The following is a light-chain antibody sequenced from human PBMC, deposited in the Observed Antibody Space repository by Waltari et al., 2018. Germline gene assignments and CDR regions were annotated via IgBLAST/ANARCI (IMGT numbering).Light chain of an antibody. Sequence: VLPHPPSVSAAPGQRVPIPSSGGGPNFGNNSVSWYRQFPGTAPKLLIYEDSERPSGIPGRFSGSKSGTSATLDITGLQAGDEADYYCGTWDSSLSGAVFGGGTHLTVL. CDR2: EDS. CDR1: GPNFGNNS. CDR3: GTWDSSLSGAV. V-gene: IGLV1-51*02. J-gene: IGLJ7*01.